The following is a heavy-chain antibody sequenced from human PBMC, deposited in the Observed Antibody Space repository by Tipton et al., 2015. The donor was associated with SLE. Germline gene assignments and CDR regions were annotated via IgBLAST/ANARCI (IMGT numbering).Heavy chain of an antibody. V-gene: IGHV4-30-2*05. D-gene: IGHD2-21*02. Sequence: TLSLTCAVSGGSISIGGYSWSWLRQHPGRGLEWIGEINHSGSTNYNPSLKSRVTISVDTSKNQVSLKLTSVTAADTAVYYCARGRVTWRGAIIGVDVWGQGTTVTVSS. CDR3: ARGRVTWRGAIIGVDV. CDR1: GGSISIGGYS. CDR2: INHSGST. J-gene: IGHJ6*02.